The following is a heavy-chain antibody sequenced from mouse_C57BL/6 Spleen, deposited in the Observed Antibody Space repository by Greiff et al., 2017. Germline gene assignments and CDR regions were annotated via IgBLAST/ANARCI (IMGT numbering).Heavy chain of an antibody. D-gene: IGHD2-3*01. CDR1: GFTFSSYA. V-gene: IGHV5-4*01. CDR2: ISDGGSYT. CDR3: TREGDGSQYYFDY. J-gene: IGHJ2*01. Sequence: EVMLVESGGGLVKPGGSLKLSCAASGFTFSSYAMSWVRQTPEKRLEWVATISDGGSYTYYPDNVKGRFTISRDNAKNNRYLQMSHLKSEDTAMYYCTREGDGSQYYFDYWGQGTTLTVSS.